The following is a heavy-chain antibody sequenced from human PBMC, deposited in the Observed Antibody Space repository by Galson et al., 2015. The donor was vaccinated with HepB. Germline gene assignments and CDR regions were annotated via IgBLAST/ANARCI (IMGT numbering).Heavy chain of an antibody. J-gene: IGHJ4*02. D-gene: IGHD3-10*01. CDR1: GFTFSDYS. CDR3: VKVVGYSGLGGGKFEY. Sequence: SLRLSCAASGFTFSDYSMHWVRQAPGKGLEYVSAISSNGGSTYYADSVKGRFTISRDNSKNTLYLQMSSLRTEDTAVYYCVKVVGYSGLGGGKFEYWGQGTLVTVSS. CDR2: ISSNGGST. V-gene: IGHV3-64D*09.